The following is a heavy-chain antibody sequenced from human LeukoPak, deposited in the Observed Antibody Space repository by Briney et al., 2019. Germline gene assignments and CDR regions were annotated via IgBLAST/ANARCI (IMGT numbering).Heavy chain of an antibody. CDR2: IYYSGGT. D-gene: IGHD6-6*01. J-gene: IGHJ4*02. V-gene: IGHV4-59*01. CDR3: ARGGIKDTSSSGGNFDY. CDR1: GGSISNYY. Sequence: SETLSLTCTVSGGSISNYYWSWIRKPPGKGLERIGYIYYSGGTTYNPSLNSRATISLDTSATQFSLKLTSVTAADTAVYYCARGGIKDTSSSGGNFDYWGQGTLVTVSS.